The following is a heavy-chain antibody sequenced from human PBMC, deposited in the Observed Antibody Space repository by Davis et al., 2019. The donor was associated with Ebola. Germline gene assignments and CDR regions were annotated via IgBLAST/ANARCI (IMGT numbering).Heavy chain of an antibody. CDR1: GYTFTSYG. Sequence: ASVKVSCKASGYTFTSYGISWVRQAPGQGLEWMGWISAYNGNTNYAQKLQGRVTMTTDTSTSTAYMELRSLRSDDTAVYYCARDGGYLRFLEWLDPRNYYYYGMDVWGQGTTVTVSS. V-gene: IGHV1-18*01. CDR2: ISAYNGNT. J-gene: IGHJ6*02. D-gene: IGHD3-3*01. CDR3: ARDGGYLRFLEWLDPRNYYYYGMDV.